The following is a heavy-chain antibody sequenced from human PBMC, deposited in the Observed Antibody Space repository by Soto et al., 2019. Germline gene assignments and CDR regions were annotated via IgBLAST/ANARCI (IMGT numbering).Heavy chain of an antibody. CDR1: GFTFGGYA. J-gene: IGHJ4*02. CDR3: ARDYPAWDAAVYKFLPPADN. V-gene: IGHV3-23*01. CDR2: ISDNGDRA. D-gene: IGHD3-10*01. Sequence: EVQLLESGGGLIQPGGSLRLSCAGSGFTFGGYAMSWVRQAPGKGLEWVSLISDNGDRAHYADSVNGRFTISRDNSKSTVYRQMKRLRAEDTAIYYCARDYPAWDAAVYKFLPPADNWRPGSLVIVSS.